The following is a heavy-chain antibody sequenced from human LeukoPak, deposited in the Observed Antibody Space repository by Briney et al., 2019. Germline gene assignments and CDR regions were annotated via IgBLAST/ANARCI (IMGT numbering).Heavy chain of an antibody. CDR1: GYTFTSYG. D-gene: IGHD3-22*01. V-gene: IGHV1-18*01. CDR3: ARGDYYDSSGYYCGDY. CDR2: ISAYNGNT. Sequence: ASVKVSCKASGYTFTSYGISWVRQAPGQGLEWMGWISAYNGNTNYAQKLQGRVTMTTDTSTSTAYMELRSLRSDDTAVYYCARGDYYDSSGYYCGDYWGQGTLVTVSS. J-gene: IGHJ4*02.